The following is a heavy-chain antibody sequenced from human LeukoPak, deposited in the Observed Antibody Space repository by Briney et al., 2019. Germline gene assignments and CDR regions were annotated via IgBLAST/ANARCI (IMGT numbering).Heavy chain of an antibody. CDR3: ARDVGGYYGSGSYYKLVRRFDY. Sequence: ASVTVSCKASGYTLTSYGISWVRQAPGQGLEWMGWISAYKCNTNYAQKLQGRVTMTTDTSTSTAYMELRSLRSDDTAVYYCARDVGGYYGSGSYYKLVRRFDYWGQGTLVTVSS. D-gene: IGHD3-10*01. J-gene: IGHJ4*02. CDR1: GYTLTSYG. V-gene: IGHV1-18*01. CDR2: ISAYKCNT.